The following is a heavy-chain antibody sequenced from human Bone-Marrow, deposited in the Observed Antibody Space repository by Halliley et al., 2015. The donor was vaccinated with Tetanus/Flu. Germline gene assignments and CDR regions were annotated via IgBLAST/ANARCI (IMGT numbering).Heavy chain of an antibody. D-gene: IGHD2-21*02. CDR2: INQIGRED. J-gene: IGHJ4*02. Sequence: LEWVANINQIGREDYYVDSVKGRFTIFRDNAKNSLYLQMNSLRADDTAVYYCARGDRNFDSWGQGTLVTVSS. V-gene: IGHV3-7*04. CDR3: ARGDRNFDS.